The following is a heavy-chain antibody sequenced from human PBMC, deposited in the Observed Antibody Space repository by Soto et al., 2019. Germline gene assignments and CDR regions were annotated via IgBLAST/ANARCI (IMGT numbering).Heavy chain of an antibody. D-gene: IGHD3-9*01. J-gene: IGHJ4*02. CDR1: GGSMRSNNR. V-gene: IGHV4-4*02. Sequence: SETLSLTCAVSGGSMRSNNRWSWVRQPPGKGLEWIGEIFHSGSTNYNPSLKSRVTISVDTSKNQFSLKLSSVTAADTAVYYCARGGTYYDILTGYGFDYWGQGTLVTVPQ. CDR2: IFHSGST. CDR3: ARGGTYYDILTGYGFDY.